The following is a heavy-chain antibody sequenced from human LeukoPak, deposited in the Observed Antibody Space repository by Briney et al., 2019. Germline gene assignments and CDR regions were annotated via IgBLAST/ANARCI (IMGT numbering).Heavy chain of an antibody. CDR1: GFTFSSHG. Sequence: GGSLRLSCAASGFTFSSHGMNWVRQAPGKGLEWVSGIRGDGVTTYYADSVKGRFTISRDNSKNTLYLQMNSLRAEDTAVYYCAESHPSPGSYMDVWGKGTTVTVSS. V-gene: IGHV3-23*01. CDR2: IRGDGVTT. D-gene: IGHD1-14*01. J-gene: IGHJ6*03. CDR3: AESHPSPGSYMDV.